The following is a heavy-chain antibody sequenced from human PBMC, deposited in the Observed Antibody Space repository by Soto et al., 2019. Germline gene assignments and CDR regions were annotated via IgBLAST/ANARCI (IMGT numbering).Heavy chain of an antibody. V-gene: IGHV3-48*03. J-gene: IGHJ4*02. Sequence: EVQLVESGGGLVQPGGSLRLSCAASGFTFTSYDMNWVRQAPGKGLEWISYISSSGDNIYYADSLKGRFTISRDNAENSVFLQMNSLRVEDTAVYYCARGTIVGATITYWGQGTLVTVSS. CDR3: ARGTIVGATITY. CDR1: GFTFTSYD. CDR2: ISSSGDNI. D-gene: IGHD1-26*01.